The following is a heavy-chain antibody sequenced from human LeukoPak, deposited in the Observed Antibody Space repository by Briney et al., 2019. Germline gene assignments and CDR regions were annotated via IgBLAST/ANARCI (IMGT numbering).Heavy chain of an antibody. Sequence: ASVRVSCKASGYTFTSYAMNWVRQAPGQGLEWMGWINTNTGNPTYAQGFPGRFVFSLDTSVSTAYLQISSLKAEDTAVYYCARVGVYGDYVHFDYWGEGTLVTVSS. D-gene: IGHD4-17*01. CDR3: ARVGVYGDYVHFDY. CDR1: GYTFTSYA. J-gene: IGHJ4*02. V-gene: IGHV7-4-1*02. CDR2: INTNTGNP.